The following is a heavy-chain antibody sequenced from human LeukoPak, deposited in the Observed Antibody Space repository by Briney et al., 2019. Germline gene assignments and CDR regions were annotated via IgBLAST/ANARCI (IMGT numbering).Heavy chain of an antibody. V-gene: IGHV4-4*02. Sequence: SETLSLTCAVPGGSISSSNWWSWVRQPPGKGLEWIGEIYHSGSTNYNPSLKSRVTISVDKSKNQFSLKLSSVTAADTAVYYCARGTVLRFLEWLSSGPFDYWGQGTLVTVSS. CDR2: IYHSGST. CDR3: ARGTVLRFLEWLSSGPFDY. D-gene: IGHD3-3*01. J-gene: IGHJ4*02. CDR1: GGSISSSNW.